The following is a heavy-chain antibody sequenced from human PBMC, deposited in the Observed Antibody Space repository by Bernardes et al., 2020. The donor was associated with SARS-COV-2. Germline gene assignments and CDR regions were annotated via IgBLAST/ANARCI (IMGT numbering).Heavy chain of an antibody. J-gene: IGHJ3*02. V-gene: IGHV3-30-3*01. D-gene: IGHD1-26*01. CDR3: ARDPGSGSYLDAFDI. CDR1: GFTFSSYA. CDR2: ISYDGSNK. Sequence: GGSLRLSCAASGFTFSSYAMHWVRQAPGKGLECVAFISYDGSNKYYADSVKGRFTISRDNSKNTLYLQMNSLGAEDTAVYYCARDPGSGSYLDAFDIWGQGTMVTVSS.